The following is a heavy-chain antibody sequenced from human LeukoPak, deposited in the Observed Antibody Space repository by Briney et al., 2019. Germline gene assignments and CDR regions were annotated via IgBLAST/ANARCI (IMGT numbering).Heavy chain of an antibody. Sequence: ASVKLSCKASGYTFTDHFLHWVRQAPGQGLEWMGWVNSNTGATQYAQKFQGRVTKTRDTSITTSYMDLSRLTSDDTAVYFCVRENIVATRWFDPWGQGTLVTVSS. D-gene: IGHD5-12*01. J-gene: IGHJ5*02. CDR3: VRENIVATRWFDP. CDR1: GYTFTDHF. V-gene: IGHV1-2*02. CDR2: VNSNTGAT.